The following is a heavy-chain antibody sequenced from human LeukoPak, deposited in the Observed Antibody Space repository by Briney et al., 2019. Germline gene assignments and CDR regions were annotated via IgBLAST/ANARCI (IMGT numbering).Heavy chain of an antibody. V-gene: IGHV4-38-2*02. J-gene: IGHJ4*02. CDR1: GYSISTGYY. CDR3: ARSPYDSSGYYYGY. CDR2: MYHSGST. D-gene: IGHD3-22*01. Sequence: SETLSLTCTVSGYSISTGYYWGWIRQPPGKGLEWIGSMYHSGSTYYNPSPKSRVTMSADTSKNQFSLKLSSVTAADTAVYYCARSPYDSSGYYYGYWGQGTLVTVSS.